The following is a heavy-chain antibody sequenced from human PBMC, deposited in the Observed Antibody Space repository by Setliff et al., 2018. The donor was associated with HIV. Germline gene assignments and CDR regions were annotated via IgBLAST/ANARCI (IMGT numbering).Heavy chain of an antibody. J-gene: IGHJ6*03. CDR3: NIYYYYYMDV. Sequence: SETLSLTCAVYGGSFSGYYWSWIRQPPGKGLEWIGEINHSGSTNYNPSLKSRVTISVDTSKNQFSLKLSSVTAADTAVYYCNIYYYYYMDVWGQGILVTVSS. CDR2: INHSGST. CDR1: GGSFSGYY. V-gene: IGHV4-34*01.